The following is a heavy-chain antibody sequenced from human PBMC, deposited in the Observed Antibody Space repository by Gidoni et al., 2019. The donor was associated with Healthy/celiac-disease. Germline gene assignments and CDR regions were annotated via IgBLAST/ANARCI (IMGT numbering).Heavy chain of an antibody. CDR1: GFTFDDYA. CDR2: ISWNSGSI. J-gene: IGHJ2*01. CDR3: AKDYYDSSWGYFDL. V-gene: IGHV3-9*01. D-gene: IGHD3-22*01. Sequence: EVQLVESGGGLVQPGRSLRLSCAASGFTFDDYAMHWVRQAPGKGLEWVSGISWNSGSIGYADSVKGRFTISRDNAKNSLYLQMNSLRAEDTALYYCAKDYYDSSWGYFDLWGRGTLVTVSS.